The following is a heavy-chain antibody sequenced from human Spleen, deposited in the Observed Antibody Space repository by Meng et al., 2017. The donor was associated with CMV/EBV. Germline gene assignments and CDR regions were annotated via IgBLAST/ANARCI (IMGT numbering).Heavy chain of an antibody. CDR2: INWNGGSA. CDR1: GFIFSSYS. CDR3: ARDDY. V-gene: IGHV3-20*01. J-gene: IGHJ4*02. Sequence: GESLKISCAASGFIFSSYSMNWVRQAPGKGLEWVSGINWNGGSAGYAVSVKGRFTISRDNAKNSLYLQMNSLRAEDTALYHCARDDYWGQGTLVTVSS.